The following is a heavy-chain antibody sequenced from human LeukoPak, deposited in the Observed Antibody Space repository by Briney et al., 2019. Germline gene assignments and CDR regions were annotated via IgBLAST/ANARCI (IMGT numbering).Heavy chain of an antibody. CDR1: GFTFDDYA. J-gene: IGHJ3*02. Sequence: GGSLRLSCAASGFTFDDYAMHWVRQAPGKGLERVSGISWNSGSIGYADSVKGRYTISRDNAKNSLYLQMNSLRAEDTALYYCAKVAGSGYRGAFDIWGQGTMVTVSS. D-gene: IGHD6-19*01. V-gene: IGHV3-9*01. CDR3: AKVAGSGYRGAFDI. CDR2: ISWNSGSI.